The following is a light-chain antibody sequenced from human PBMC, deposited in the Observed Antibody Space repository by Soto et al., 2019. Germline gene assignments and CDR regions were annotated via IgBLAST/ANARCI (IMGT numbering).Light chain of an antibody. CDR3: QQYGSSLYT. V-gene: IGKV3-20*01. CDR2: GAS. J-gene: IGKJ2*01. Sequence: EIVLTQSPGTLSLSPGERATLSCRASQSVSGSYLAWYQQKPGQAPRLLIYGASSRATGIPDRFSGSGSGTDFTLTISRLEPEVFAVYYCQQYGSSLYTFGQGTKLEIK. CDR1: QSVSGSY.